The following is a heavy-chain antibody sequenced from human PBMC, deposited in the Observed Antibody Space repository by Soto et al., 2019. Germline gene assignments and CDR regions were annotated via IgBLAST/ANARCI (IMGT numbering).Heavy chain of an antibody. D-gene: IGHD1-7*01. J-gene: IGHJ6*02. CDR3: ARDPYNWHYEDYYYYGMDV. V-gene: IGHV6-1*01. CDR1: GDSVSSNSAA. Sequence: QTLSLTCAISGDSVSSNSAAWNWIRQSPSRGLEWLGRTYYRSKWYNDYAVSVKSRITINPDTSKNQFSLQLNSVTPEDTAVYYCARDPYNWHYEDYYYYGMDVWGQGTTVTVSS. CDR2: TYYRSKWYN.